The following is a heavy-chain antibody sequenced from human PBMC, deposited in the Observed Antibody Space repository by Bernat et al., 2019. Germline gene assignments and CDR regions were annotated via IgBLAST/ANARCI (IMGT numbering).Heavy chain of an antibody. J-gene: IGHJ1*01. CDR1: GFTFSSYA. CDR2: ISAGGTT. Sequence: EVQLLESGGGLVQPGGSLRLSCAASGFTFSSYAMSWLRQAPGKGLHWVSSISAGGTTYYADSVKGRFTISRDNSKTTLYLQMNSLRAEDTAVCYCAKEGASAQVEYFQSWGQGTLVIVSS. V-gene: IGHV3-23*01. CDR3: AKEGASAQVEYFQS. D-gene: IGHD1-26*01.